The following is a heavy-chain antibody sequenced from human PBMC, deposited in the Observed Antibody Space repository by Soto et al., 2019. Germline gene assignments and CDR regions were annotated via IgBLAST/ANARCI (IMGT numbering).Heavy chain of an antibody. Sequence: QVQLVESGGGVVQPGTSLRLSCAASGFTFSNYGMHWVRQAPGKGLEWVAVISNDGSNKYYADSVKGRFTISRDNSKNTLYLQMNSLKAEDTVGYYCAKDRETSSGWYAKAWFDPWGQGTLVTVSS. J-gene: IGHJ5*02. V-gene: IGHV3-30*18. CDR1: GFTFSNYG. CDR3: AKDRETSSGWYAKAWFDP. D-gene: IGHD6-19*01. CDR2: ISNDGSNK.